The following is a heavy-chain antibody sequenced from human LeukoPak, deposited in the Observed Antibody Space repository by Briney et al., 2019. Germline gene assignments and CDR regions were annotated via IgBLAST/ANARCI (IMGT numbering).Heavy chain of an antibody. CDR3: ARLDILVVVTGEW. D-gene: IGHD2-15*01. CDR1: GGSISSGGYY. V-gene: IGHV4-39*01. CDR2: IYYAGNT. J-gene: IGHJ4*02. Sequence: KTSQTLSLTCTVSGGSISSGGYYWSWIRQAPGKSLEWIGSIYYAGNTYYNPSLKSRVTISVDTSKNQFYLKLRSVTAADTAVYYCARLDILVVVTGEWWGQGTLVTVSS.